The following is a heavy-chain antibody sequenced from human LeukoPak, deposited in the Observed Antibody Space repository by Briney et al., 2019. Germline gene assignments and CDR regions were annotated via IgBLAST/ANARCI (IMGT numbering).Heavy chain of an antibody. CDR2: ISSSSSYI. CDR1: GFTFSSYS. Sequence: PGRSLRLSCAASGFTFSSYSMNWVRQAPGKGLEWVSSISSSSSYIYYADSVKGRFTISRDNAKNSLYLQMNSLRAEDTAVYYRARAQNDFWSGYPTKYWGQGTLVTVSS. V-gene: IGHV3-21*01. D-gene: IGHD3-3*01. CDR3: ARAQNDFWSGYPTKY. J-gene: IGHJ4*02.